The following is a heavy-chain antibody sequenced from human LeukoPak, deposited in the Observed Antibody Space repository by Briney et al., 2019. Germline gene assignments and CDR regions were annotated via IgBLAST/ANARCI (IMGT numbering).Heavy chain of an antibody. Sequence: ETLSLTCTVSGGSISSSSYYWGWIRQPPGKGLEWLSYIRRTSDAIFYADSVKGRFTVSRDNGKNSLFLQMDSLRDEDTAGYYCARDDGQGEARNAFDVWGQGTMVTVSS. CDR2: IRRTSDAI. D-gene: IGHD3-16*01. J-gene: IGHJ3*01. CDR1: GGSISSSS. CDR3: ARDDGQGEARNAFDV. V-gene: IGHV3-48*02.